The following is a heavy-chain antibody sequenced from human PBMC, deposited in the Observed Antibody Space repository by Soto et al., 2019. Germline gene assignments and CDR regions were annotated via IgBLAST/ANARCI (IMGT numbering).Heavy chain of an antibody. V-gene: IGHV3-30*18. CDR2: ISYDGSNK. D-gene: IGHD3-10*01. CDR1: GFTFSSYG. CDR3: AKQKPWFVEQSTFDY. Sequence: QVQLVESGGGVVQPGRSLRLSCAASGFTFSSYGMHWVRQASGKGLEWVAVISYDGSNKYYADSVKGRFTISRDNSKNPLYLQMNSLRAEYTAVYYCAKQKPWFVEQSTFDYWGQGTLVTVSS. J-gene: IGHJ4*02.